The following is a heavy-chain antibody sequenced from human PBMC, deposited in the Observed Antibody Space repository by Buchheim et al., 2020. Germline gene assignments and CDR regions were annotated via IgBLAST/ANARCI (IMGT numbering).Heavy chain of an antibody. J-gene: IGHJ4*02. CDR1: GFTFNDYG. CDR3: ARHDYGDFEGGSFDY. V-gene: IGHV3-30*03. CDR2: ISHDESQK. Sequence: QVQVVESGGGVVQPGSSLRLSCAASGFTFNDYGMHWVRQAPGKGLEWVAVISHDESQKDYADSVKGRFTISRDNAKNSLYLQMNSLRAEDTAIYYCARHDYGDFEGGSFDYWGQGTL. D-gene: IGHD4-17*01.